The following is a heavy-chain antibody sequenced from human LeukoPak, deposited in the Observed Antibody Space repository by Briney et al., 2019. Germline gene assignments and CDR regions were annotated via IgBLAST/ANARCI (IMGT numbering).Heavy chain of an antibody. J-gene: IGHJ4*02. CDR3: ARGKRGGDCYSN. CDR2: INPNSGGT. CDR1: GYTFTVYY. V-gene: IGHV1-2*02. Sequence: ASVKVSFKASGYTFTVYYMHWVRQAPGQGLEWMGWINPNSGGTNYAQKFQGRVTMTRDTSISTAYMELSRLRSDDTAVYYCARGKRGGDCYSNWGQGTLGTVSS. D-gene: IGHD2-21*02.